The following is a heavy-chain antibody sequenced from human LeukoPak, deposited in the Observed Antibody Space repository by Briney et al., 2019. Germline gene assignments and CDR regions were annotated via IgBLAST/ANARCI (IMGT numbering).Heavy chain of an antibody. CDR1: GGTFSSYA. J-gene: IGHJ6*02. Sequence: SVKLSCTASGGTFSSYAISWVRQAPGQGLEWMGRIIPILGIANYAQKFQGRVTITADKSTSTAYMELSSLRSEDTAVYYCARGSSGAYYYYYGMDVWGQGTTVTVSS. V-gene: IGHV1-69*04. CDR2: IIPILGIA. CDR3: ARGSSGAYYYYYGMDV. D-gene: IGHD2-15*01.